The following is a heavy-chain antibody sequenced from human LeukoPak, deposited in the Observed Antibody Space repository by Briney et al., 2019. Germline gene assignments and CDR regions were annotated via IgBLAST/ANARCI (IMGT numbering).Heavy chain of an antibody. Sequence: GGSLRLSCAASGFTFSSYAMSWVRQAPGKGLEWVSAISGSGGSTYYADSVKGRFTISRDNSKNTLYLQMNSLRAEDTAVYYCAKDPWELYCSSTSCYEDWFDPWGQGTLVTVSS. CDR3: AKDPWELYCSSTSCYEDWFDP. CDR1: GFTFSSYA. D-gene: IGHD2-2*01. CDR2: ISGSGGST. J-gene: IGHJ5*02. V-gene: IGHV3-23*01.